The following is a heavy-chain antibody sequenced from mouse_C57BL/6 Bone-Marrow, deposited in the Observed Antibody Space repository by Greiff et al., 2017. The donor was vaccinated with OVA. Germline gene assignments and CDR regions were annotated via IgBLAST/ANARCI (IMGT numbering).Heavy chain of an antibody. V-gene: IGHV1-15*01. J-gene: IGHJ4*01. CDR1: GYTFTDYE. D-gene: IGHD2-5*01. Sequence: VQLVESGAELVRPGASVTLSCKASGYTFTDYEMHWVKQTPVHGLEWIGAIDPETGGTAYNQKFKGKAILTADKSSSTAYMELRSLTSEDSAVYYCTRRGIVTTRAMDYWGQGTSVTVSS. CDR2: IDPETGGT. CDR3: TRRGIVTTRAMDY.